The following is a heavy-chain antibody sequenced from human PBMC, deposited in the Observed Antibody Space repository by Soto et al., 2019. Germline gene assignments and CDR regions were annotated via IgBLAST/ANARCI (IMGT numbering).Heavy chain of an antibody. J-gene: IGHJ4*02. CDR1: GGSISSYY. CDR2: IYYSGST. Sequence: PSETLSLTCTVSGGSISSYYWSWIRQPPGKGLEWIGYIYYSGSTNYNPSLKSRVTISVDTSKNQFSLKLSSVTAADTAVYYCASGGRSDCSGGSCYDLFDYWGQGTLVSVAS. V-gene: IGHV4-59*01. D-gene: IGHD2-15*01. CDR3: ASGGRSDCSGGSCYDLFDY.